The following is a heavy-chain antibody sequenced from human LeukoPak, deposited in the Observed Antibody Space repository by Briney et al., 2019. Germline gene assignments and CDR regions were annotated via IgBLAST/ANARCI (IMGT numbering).Heavy chain of an antibody. CDR2: THPGDSDT. CDR3: TRRIYGGNSDLDY. Sequence: GESLKISCKASGYITSYWIGWVRQMPGKGLEWVGITHPGDSDTRYSPSFQGQVTISADVSISTAYLQWSSLKASDTAMYYCTRRIYGGNSDLDYWGQGTLVTVSS. D-gene: IGHD4-23*01. V-gene: IGHV5-51*01. CDR1: GYITSYW. J-gene: IGHJ4*02.